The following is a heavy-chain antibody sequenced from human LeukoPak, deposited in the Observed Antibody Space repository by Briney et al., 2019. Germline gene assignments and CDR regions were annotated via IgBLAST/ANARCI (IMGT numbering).Heavy chain of an antibody. CDR1: GYTFTGYY. D-gene: IGHD2-2*01. V-gene: IGHV1-2*02. Sequence: ASVKVSCKASGYTFTGYYMHWVRQAPGQGLEWMGWINPNSGGTNYAQKFQGRVTMTRDTSISTAYMELSRLRSDDTAVYCCARDCSSTSCYFFDYWGQGTLVTVAS. CDR2: INPNSGGT. CDR3: ARDCSSTSCYFFDY. J-gene: IGHJ4*02.